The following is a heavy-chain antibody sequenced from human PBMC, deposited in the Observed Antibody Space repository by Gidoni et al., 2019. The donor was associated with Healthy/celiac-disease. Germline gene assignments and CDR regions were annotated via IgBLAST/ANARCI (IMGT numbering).Heavy chain of an antibody. Sequence: VQLVQSGGGEVPPGRSLPISCAASGFTFRSYDLPSVRQAPGKGRAWVVVISYDGSNKDYADSVKGRFTISRDNCKNTLELQMNSLRAEDTAVYYCAKEYCSSTSCYAGGYYYYGMDVWGQGTTVTVSS. CDR3: AKEYCSSTSCYAGGYYYYGMDV. J-gene: IGHJ6*02. D-gene: IGHD2-2*01. CDR1: GFTFRSYD. CDR2: ISYDGSNK. V-gene: IGHV3-30*18.